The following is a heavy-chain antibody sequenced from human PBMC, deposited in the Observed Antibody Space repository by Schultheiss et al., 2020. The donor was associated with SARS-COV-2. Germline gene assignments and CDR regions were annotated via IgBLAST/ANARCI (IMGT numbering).Heavy chain of an antibody. CDR3: ARMNNWNYGGDDY. J-gene: IGHJ4*02. D-gene: IGHD1-7*01. Sequence: TLSLTCTVSGGSISSYYWSWIRQPPGKALEWLARIDWDDDKYYSTSLKTRLTISKDTSKNQVVLTMTNMDPVDTATYYCARMNNWNYGGDDYWGQGTLVTVSS. CDR2: IDWDDDK. CDR1: GGSISSYYW. V-gene: IGHV2-70*11.